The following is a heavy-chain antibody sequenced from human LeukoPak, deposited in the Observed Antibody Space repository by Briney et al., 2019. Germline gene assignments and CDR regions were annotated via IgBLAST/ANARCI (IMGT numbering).Heavy chain of an antibody. D-gene: IGHD6-13*01. CDR2: ISNSGSII. CDR3: ARDPGYTSSWHY. J-gene: IGHJ4*02. Sequence: PGGSLRLSCAASGFTFSDYYMSWIRQVPGKGLEWVSDISNSGSIIHYADSVKGRLTISRDNPKNSLYLQMNSLRAEDTAVYYCARDPGYTSSWHYWGQGTLVIVSS. CDR1: GFTFSDYY. V-gene: IGHV3-11*04.